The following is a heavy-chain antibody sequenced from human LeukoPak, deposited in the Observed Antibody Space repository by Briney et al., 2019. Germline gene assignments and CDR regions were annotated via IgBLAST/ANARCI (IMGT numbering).Heavy chain of an antibody. J-gene: IGHJ4*02. CDR3: ARASYCSGGSCYFDY. CDR1: GFTFRSYS. V-gene: IGHV3-21*01. Sequence: GGSLRLSCAASGFTFRSYSMNWVRQAPGKGLEWVSSISSSSYIYYADSVKGRFTISRDNAKNSLYLQMNSLRAEDTAVYYCARASYCSGGSCYFDYWGQGALVTVSS. D-gene: IGHD2-15*01. CDR2: ISSSSYI.